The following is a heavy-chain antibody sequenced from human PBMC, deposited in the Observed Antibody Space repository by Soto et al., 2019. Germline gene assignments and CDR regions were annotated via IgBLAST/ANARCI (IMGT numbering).Heavy chain of an antibody. J-gene: IGHJ4*02. Sequence: EVQLVESGGGLVQPGGSLKLSCAASGFTFSSSAIHWVRQASGKGLEWVGRIRSKANNYATAYAASVKGRLTISRDDSKNTAYLQMNSLKTEDTAVYYCTSRDYWGQGTMVTVSS. V-gene: IGHV3-73*01. CDR3: TSRDY. CDR2: IRSKANNYAT. CDR1: GFTFSSSA.